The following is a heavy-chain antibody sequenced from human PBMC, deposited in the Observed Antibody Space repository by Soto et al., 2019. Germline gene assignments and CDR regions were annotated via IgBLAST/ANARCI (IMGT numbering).Heavy chain of an antibody. D-gene: IGHD3-3*01. CDR1: GFSFSSFG. Sequence: QVQLVESGGGVVQPGRSLRLSCAASGFSFSSFGMHWVRQAPGKGLEWVAIIWYDGSLEYYADSVKGRFTISRDNSKITLYLQMNSLRVEDTAVYYCAKPSYDFWSGYYHPFDYWGQGTLVTVSS. V-gene: IGHV3-33*03. CDR3: AKPSYDFWSGYYHPFDY. J-gene: IGHJ4*02. CDR2: IWYDGSLE.